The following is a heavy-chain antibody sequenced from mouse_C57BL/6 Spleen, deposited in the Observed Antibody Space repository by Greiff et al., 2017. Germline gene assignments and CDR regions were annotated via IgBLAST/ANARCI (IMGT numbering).Heavy chain of an antibody. CDR2: INPGSGGT. CDR3: ARSGYYGSLFAY. D-gene: IGHD1-2*01. J-gene: IGHJ3*01. Sequence: VKLMESGAELVRPGTSVKVSCKASGYAFTNYLIEWVKQRPGQGLEWIGVINPGSGGTNYNEKFKGKATLTADKSSSTAYMQLSSLTSEDSAVYFCARSGYYGSLFAYWGQGTLVTVSA. V-gene: IGHV1-54*01. CDR1: GYAFTNYL.